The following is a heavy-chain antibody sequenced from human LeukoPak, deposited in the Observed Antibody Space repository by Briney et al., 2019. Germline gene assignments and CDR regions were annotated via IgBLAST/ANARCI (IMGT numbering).Heavy chain of an antibody. J-gene: IGHJ4*02. V-gene: IGHV3-23*01. Sequence: GGSLRLSCAASGFTFSSYAMSWVRQAPGKGLEWVSAIGGSGGSTYYADSVKGRFTISRDNSKNTLYLLMNSLRAEGTAVYYCAAQYSGSYSYWGQGTLVTVSS. D-gene: IGHD1-26*01. CDR3: AAQYSGSYSY. CDR1: GFTFSSYA. CDR2: IGGSGGST.